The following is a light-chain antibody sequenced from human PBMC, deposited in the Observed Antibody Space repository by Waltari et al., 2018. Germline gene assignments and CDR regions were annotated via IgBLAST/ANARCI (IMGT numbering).Light chain of an antibody. V-gene: IGKV4-1*01. CDR2: WAS. J-gene: IGKJ4*01. Sequence: DIVMTQSPDSLAVSLGERATINCQSSPSVLHSSNNKNYLAWYQQKPGQPPKLLIYWASTRESGVPDRFSGSESGTDFTLTISSLQADDVAVYYCQQCYSLPLTFGGGTKVDIK. CDR1: PSVLHSSNNKNY. CDR3: QQCYSLPLT.